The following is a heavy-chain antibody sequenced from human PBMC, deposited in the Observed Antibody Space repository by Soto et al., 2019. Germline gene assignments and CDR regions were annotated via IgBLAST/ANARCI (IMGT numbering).Heavy chain of an antibody. J-gene: IGHJ4*02. CDR2: IYYSGST. Sequence: QVQLQESGPGLVKPSETLSLTCTVSGGSISSYYWSWIRQPPGKGLEWIGYIYYSGSTNYNPSLKSRVTISVDTSKNQFSLKLSSVTAADTAVYYCARGDYYDSSGHGPDLLFDYWGQGTLVTVSS. D-gene: IGHD3-22*01. V-gene: IGHV4-59*01. CDR1: GGSISSYY. CDR3: ARGDYYDSSGHGPDLLFDY.